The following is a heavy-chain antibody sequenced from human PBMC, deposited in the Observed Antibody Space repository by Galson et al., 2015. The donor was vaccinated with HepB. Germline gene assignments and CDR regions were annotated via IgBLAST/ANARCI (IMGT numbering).Heavy chain of an antibody. Sequence: SCKASGGTFSSYAISWVRQAPGQGLEWMGGIIPIFGTANYAQKFQGRVTITADESTSTAYMELSSLRSEDTAVYYCARVIPGDIVVVPAAIGYYYMDVWGKGTTVTVSS. D-gene: IGHD2-2*02. CDR3: ARVIPGDIVVVPAAIGYYYMDV. V-gene: IGHV1-69*01. CDR1: GGTFSSYA. J-gene: IGHJ6*03. CDR2: IIPIFGTA.